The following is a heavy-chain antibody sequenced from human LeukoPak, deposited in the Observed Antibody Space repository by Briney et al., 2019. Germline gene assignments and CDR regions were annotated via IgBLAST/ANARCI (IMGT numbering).Heavy chain of an antibody. CDR2: IYYSGSS. CDR3: ARNRDGHNSFDY. V-gene: IGHV4-39*07. CDR1: GGSISSSSYY. J-gene: IGHJ4*02. D-gene: IGHD5-24*01. Sequence: SETLSLTCTVSGGSISSSSYYWGWIRQPPGKGLEWIGSIYYSGSSYYNPSLRSRVTISVDTSKNHFSLKLSSVTAADTAVYYCARNRDGHNSFDYWGQGTLVTVSS.